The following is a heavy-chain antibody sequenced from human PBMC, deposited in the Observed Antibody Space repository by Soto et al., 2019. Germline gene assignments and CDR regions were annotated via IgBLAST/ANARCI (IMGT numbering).Heavy chain of an antibody. CDR2: ISGSGGST. D-gene: IGHD6-19*01. V-gene: IGHV3-23*01. CDR3: AKYRYSSGWYGDYFDY. J-gene: IGHJ4*02. Sequence: EVQLLESGGGSVQPGGSLRLSCAASGFTFSSYARTWVRQAPGKGLEWVSAISGSGGSTYYADSVKGRFTISRDNSKNTLYLQMNSLRAEDTAVYYCAKYRYSSGWYGDYFDYWGQGTLVTVSS. CDR1: GFTFSSYA.